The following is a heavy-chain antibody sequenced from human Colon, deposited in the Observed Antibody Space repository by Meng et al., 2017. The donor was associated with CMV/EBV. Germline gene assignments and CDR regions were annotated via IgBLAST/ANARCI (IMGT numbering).Heavy chain of an antibody. CDR1: GYTFNGYF. D-gene: IGHD3-3*01. Sequence: VELVPAGAGVKEPWASMQVSRKTSGYTFNGYFMHWVRQAPGQGLEWMGWINPVTGDTSYAQKFQVRVTMTRDTSISTAYMELSSLRSDDTAVYYCATFGGDFDYWGQGTLVTVSS. J-gene: IGHJ4*02. V-gene: IGHV1-2*02. CDR3: ATFGGDFDY. CDR2: INPVTGDT.